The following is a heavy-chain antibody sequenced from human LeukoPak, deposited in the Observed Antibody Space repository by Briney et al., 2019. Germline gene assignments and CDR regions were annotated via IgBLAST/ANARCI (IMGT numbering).Heavy chain of an antibody. CDR2: IYYSGST. Sequence: SETLSLTCTVSGGFLSHYYWNWIRQTPGKGLEWIGYIYYSGSTSYNPSLKSRVTMSVDTSKNQFSLKLTSVTAADTAVYYCARDRPWATRGLDYWGQGILVTVSS. D-gene: IGHD6-6*01. CDR1: GGFLSHYY. J-gene: IGHJ4*02. CDR3: ARDRPWATRGLDY. V-gene: IGHV4-59*01.